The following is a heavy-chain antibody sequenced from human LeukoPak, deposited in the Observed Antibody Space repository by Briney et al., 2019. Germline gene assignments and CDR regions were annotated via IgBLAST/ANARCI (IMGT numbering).Heavy chain of an antibody. Sequence: KASETLSLTCAVYGGSFSGYYWSWIRQPPGKGLEWIGYIYHSGSTYYNPSLKSRVTISVDRSKNQFSLKLSSVTAADTAVYYCARALARTFIDYWGQGTLVTVSS. CDR1: GGSFSGYY. V-gene: IGHV4-30-2*01. D-gene: IGHD3-3*02. CDR3: ARALARTFIDY. CDR2: IYHSGST. J-gene: IGHJ4*02.